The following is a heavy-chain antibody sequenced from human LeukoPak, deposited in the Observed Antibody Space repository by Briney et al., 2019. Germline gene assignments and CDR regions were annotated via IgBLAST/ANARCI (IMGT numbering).Heavy chain of an antibody. CDR2: IYSRGAT. Sequence: GGSLRLSCAASGFSVSNNYMRWVRQAPGKGLEGVSVIYSRGATYYADSVKGRFTISRDNSKNTLYLQMNSLRVEDTAVYYCAARNYWGQGTLVTVSS. J-gene: IGHJ4*02. D-gene: IGHD1-14*01. CDR3: AARNY. V-gene: IGHV3-53*01. CDR1: GFSVSNNY.